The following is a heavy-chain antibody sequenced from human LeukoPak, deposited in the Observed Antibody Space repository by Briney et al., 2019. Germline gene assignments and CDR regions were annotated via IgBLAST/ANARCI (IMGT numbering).Heavy chain of an antibody. D-gene: IGHD2-2*01. CDR2: ISSSSSYI. CDR1: GFTFSSYE. J-gene: IGHJ3*02. Sequence: GGSLRLSCAASGFTFSSYEMNWVRQAPGKGLEWVSSISSSSSYIYYADSVKGRFTISRDNAKNSLYLQMNSLRAEDTAVYYCARARWDIVVVRNAFDIWGQGTMVTVSS. CDR3: ARARWDIVVVRNAFDI. V-gene: IGHV3-21*01.